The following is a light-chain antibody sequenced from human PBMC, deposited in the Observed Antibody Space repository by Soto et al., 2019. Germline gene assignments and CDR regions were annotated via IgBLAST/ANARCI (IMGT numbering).Light chain of an antibody. V-gene: IGLV1-40*01. J-gene: IGLJ1*01. CDR2: GNS. CDR1: SSNIGAGYD. Sequence: QSVLTQPPSVSGAPGQRVTISCTGSSSNIGAGYDVHWYQQLPGTAPKLLIYGNSNRPSGVPDRFSGSKSGTSASLAITGLQAEDEADYYCQSYDSCLRHVFGTGTKVTVL. CDR3: QSYDSCLRHV.